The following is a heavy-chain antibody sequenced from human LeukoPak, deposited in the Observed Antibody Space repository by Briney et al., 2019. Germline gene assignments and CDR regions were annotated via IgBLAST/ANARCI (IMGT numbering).Heavy chain of an antibody. CDR1: GGSFSGYY. D-gene: IGHD3-10*01. CDR2: INHSRST. Sequence: PLETLSLTCAVYGGSFSGYYWSWIRQPPGKGLEWIWEINHSRSTNYNPSLKSRVTISVDTTKHQLSMKLSSVNAADTDVYYCASKSRLSMVRGVIVDYWGQGTLVTVSS. CDR3: ASKSRLSMVRGVIVDY. J-gene: IGHJ4*02. V-gene: IGHV4-34*01.